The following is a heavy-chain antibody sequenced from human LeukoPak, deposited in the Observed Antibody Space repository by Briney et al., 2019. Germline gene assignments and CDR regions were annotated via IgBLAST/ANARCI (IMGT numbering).Heavy chain of an antibody. CDR2: ISGGSSSI. Sequence: PGGSLRLSCAASGFTFSSYNMNWVRQAPGKGLEWVSYISGGSSSIYYADSVKGRFTISRDNARNSLYLQMNSLRAEDTAVYYCARDLVGAPDYWGQGTLVTVSS. CDR1: GFTFSSYN. J-gene: IGHJ4*02. CDR3: ARDLVGAPDY. V-gene: IGHV3-48*04. D-gene: IGHD1-26*01.